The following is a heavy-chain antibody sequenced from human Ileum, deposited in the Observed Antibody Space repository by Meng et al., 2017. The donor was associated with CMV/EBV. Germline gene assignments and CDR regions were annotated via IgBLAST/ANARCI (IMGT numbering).Heavy chain of an antibody. CDR1: GGCVSSGSYC. V-gene: IGHV4-61*03. Sequence: IVSGGCVSSGSYCWSWIRQPTGKGLEWIGYIYYTGSTKYNPSIKSRVTISIETSKNHFSLRLRSVTAADTAFYYCARGYSYTYGFDYWGQGTLVTVSS. CDR2: IYYTGST. J-gene: IGHJ4*02. CDR3: ARGYSYTYGFDY. D-gene: IGHD5-18*01.